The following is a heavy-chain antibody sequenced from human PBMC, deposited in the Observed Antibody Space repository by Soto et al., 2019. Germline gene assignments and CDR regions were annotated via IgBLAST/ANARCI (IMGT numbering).Heavy chain of an antibody. D-gene: IGHD2-21*02. V-gene: IGHV4-59*01. Sequence: SETLSLTCTVSGGSISSYYWSWIRQPPGKGLEWIGYIYYSGGTNYNPSLKSRVTISVDTSKNQFSLKLSSVTAADTAVYYCARTMVVTAVFDYWGQGTLVTVSS. J-gene: IGHJ4*02. CDR2: IYYSGGT. CDR3: ARTMVVTAVFDY. CDR1: GGSISSYY.